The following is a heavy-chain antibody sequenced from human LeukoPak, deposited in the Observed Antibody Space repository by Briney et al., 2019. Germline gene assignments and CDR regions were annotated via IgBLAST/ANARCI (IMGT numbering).Heavy chain of an antibody. Sequence: SVKVSCKASGGTFGSYAISWVRQAPGQGLEWMGGIIPIFGTANYAQKFQGRVTITADESTSTAYMELSSLRSEDTAVYYCARDRDGYSYGSRFDYWGQGTLVTVSS. J-gene: IGHJ4*02. D-gene: IGHD5-18*01. CDR3: ARDRDGYSYGSRFDY. CDR1: GGTFGSYA. V-gene: IGHV1-69*13. CDR2: IIPIFGTA.